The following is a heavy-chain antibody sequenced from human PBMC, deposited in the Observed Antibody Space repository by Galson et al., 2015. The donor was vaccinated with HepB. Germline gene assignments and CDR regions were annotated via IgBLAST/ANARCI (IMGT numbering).Heavy chain of an antibody. Sequence: SLRLSCAASGFTFSSYAMSWVRQAPGKGLEWVSAISGSGGTTYYADSVKGGFTISRDNSENTLFPQMNTLRAEDTAVYYCAKDRQYYYDSSGYYGLDCWGQGTLVTVSS. CDR1: GFTFSSYA. J-gene: IGHJ4*02. CDR2: ISGSGGTT. V-gene: IGHV3-23*01. D-gene: IGHD3-22*01. CDR3: AKDRQYYYDSSGYYGLDC.